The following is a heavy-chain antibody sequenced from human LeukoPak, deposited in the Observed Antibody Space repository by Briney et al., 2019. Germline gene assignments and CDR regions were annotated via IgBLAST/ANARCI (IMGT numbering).Heavy chain of an antibody. Sequence: GGSLRLSCAASGFTFSSYGMHWVRQAPGKGLEWVAVISYDGNNKYYADFVKGRFTISRDNAKNSLYLQMNSLRAEDTAVYYCARDLSWAFDYWGQGALVTVSS. CDR3: ARDLSWAFDY. J-gene: IGHJ4*02. CDR1: GFTFSSYG. V-gene: IGHV3-30*03. D-gene: IGHD7-27*01. CDR2: ISYDGNNK.